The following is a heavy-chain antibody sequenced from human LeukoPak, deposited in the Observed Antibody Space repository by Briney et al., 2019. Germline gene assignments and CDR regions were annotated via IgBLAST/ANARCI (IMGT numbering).Heavy chain of an antibody. Sequence: SETLSLTCTVSGGSISSYYWSWIRQPAGKGLEWIGRIYTSGSTNYNASLKSLVSMSVDTSKNQFSLKLSSVPAADTAVFYSARENSGSYREFDYWGQGTLVTVSS. J-gene: IGHJ4*02. V-gene: IGHV4-4*07. CDR3: ARENSGSYREFDY. D-gene: IGHD1-26*01. CDR2: IYTSGST. CDR1: GGSISSYY.